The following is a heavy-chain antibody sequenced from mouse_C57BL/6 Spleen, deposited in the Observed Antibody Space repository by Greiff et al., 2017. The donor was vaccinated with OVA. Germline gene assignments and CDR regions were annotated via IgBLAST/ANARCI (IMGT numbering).Heavy chain of an antibody. D-gene: IGHD2-3*01. CDR1: GYTFTSYW. CDR3: ARRTFYDGYLDY. V-gene: IGHV1-55*01. CDR2: IYPGSGST. J-gene: IGHJ2*01. Sequence: VQLQQSGAELVKPGASVKMSCKASGYTFTSYWITWVKQRPGQGLEWIGDIYPGSGSTNYNEKFKSKATLTVDTSSSTAYMQLSSLTSEDSAVYYCARRTFYDGYLDYWGQGTTLTVSS.